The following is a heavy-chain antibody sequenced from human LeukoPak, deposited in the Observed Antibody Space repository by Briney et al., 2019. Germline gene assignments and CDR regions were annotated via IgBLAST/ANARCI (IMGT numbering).Heavy chain of an antibody. V-gene: IGHV3-53*01. CDR1: GFTVSNNY. CDR2: IYSDGST. CDR3: ARGTGDGDYLFY. D-gene: IGHD3-16*01. Sequence: PGGSLRLSCAASGFTVSNNYMSWVRQAPGRGLEWVSVIYSDGSTYYADSVKGRFTISRDNSKNTLFLQMNRLRAEDTAVYYCARGTGDGDYLFYWGQGTLVTVSS. J-gene: IGHJ4*02.